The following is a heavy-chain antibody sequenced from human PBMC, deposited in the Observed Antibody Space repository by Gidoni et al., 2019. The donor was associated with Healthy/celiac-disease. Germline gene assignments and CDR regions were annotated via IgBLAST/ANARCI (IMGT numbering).Heavy chain of an antibody. V-gene: IGHV3-30*18. J-gene: IGHJ4*02. CDR2: ISYDGSNK. Sequence: QVQLVESGGGVVQPGRSLRLSCASSGFTFSSYGMHWVRQAPGKGLELVAVISYDGSNKYYADSVKGRFTISRDNSKNTLYLQMNSLRAEDTAVYYCAKGPEGYGDYVLLDYWGQGTLVTVSS. CDR1: GFTFSSYG. CDR3: AKGPEGYGDYVLLDY. D-gene: IGHD4-17*01.